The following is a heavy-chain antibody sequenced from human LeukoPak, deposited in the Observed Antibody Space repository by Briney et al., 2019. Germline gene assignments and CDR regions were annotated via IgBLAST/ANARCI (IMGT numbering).Heavy chain of an antibody. Sequence: SETLSLTCTVSGGSISSGGYYWSWIRQHPGKGLEWIGYIYYSGSTYYNPSLKSRVTISVDTSKNQFSLKLSSVTAADTAVYYCARGWLFESPIDYWGQGTLVTVSS. D-gene: IGHD3-22*01. CDR1: GGSISSGGYY. V-gene: IGHV4-31*03. CDR3: ARGWLFESPIDY. CDR2: IYYSGST. J-gene: IGHJ4*02.